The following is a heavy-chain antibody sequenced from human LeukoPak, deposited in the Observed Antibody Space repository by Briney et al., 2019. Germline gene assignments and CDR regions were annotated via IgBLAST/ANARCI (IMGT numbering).Heavy chain of an antibody. Sequence: SETLSLTCTVSGGSISSYYWSWIRQPPGKGLEWTGYIYYSGSTNYNPSLKSRVTISVDTSKNQFSLKLSSVTAADTAVYYCASGAYGDYVYYFDYWGQGTLVTVSS. CDR1: GGSISSYY. V-gene: IGHV4-59*01. CDR3: ASGAYGDYVYYFDY. CDR2: IYYSGST. D-gene: IGHD4-17*01. J-gene: IGHJ4*02.